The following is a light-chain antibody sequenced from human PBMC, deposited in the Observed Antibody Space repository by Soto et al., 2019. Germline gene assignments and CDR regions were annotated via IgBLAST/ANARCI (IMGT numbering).Light chain of an antibody. Sequence: DIQMTQSPPSLSASVGDRVTITCRASQRIGTYLNWYQQQPGKAPNLLIYAASSLQSGVPSRFSGSGSGTGFTFRIRSLQPEDFATYFCQQSYSVLTWTFGQGTKVEIK. CDR1: QRIGTY. V-gene: IGKV1-39*01. J-gene: IGKJ1*01. CDR2: AAS. CDR3: QQSYSVLTWT.